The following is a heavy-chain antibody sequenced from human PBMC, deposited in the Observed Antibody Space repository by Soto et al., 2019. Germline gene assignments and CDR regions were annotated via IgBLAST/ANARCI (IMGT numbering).Heavy chain of an antibody. V-gene: IGHV3-11*01. CDR3: ARERAPDIRFDS. CDR2: ISVRGDVI. D-gene: IGHD5-12*01. J-gene: IGHJ5*01. Sequence: QVQLVESGGGLVKPGGSLRLSCAASGFTFTDYYMSWIRQIPGKGLEWISYISVRGDVIHYIDSVKGRFTISRDNAKNSVFLQTDSLRVEDSAIYYCARERAPDIRFDSWGQGTLVTVSS. CDR1: GFTFTDYY.